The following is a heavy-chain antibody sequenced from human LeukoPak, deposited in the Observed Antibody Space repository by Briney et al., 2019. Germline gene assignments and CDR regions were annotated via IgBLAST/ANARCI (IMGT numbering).Heavy chain of an antibody. CDR2: ISSSSSTI. V-gene: IGHV3-48*02. J-gene: IGHJ4*02. CDR3: ARVGGSGSYLIDY. CDR1: GFTFSSYS. D-gene: IGHD3-10*01. Sequence: GGSLRLSCAASGFTFSSYSMNWVRQAPGKGLEWVSYISSSSSTIYYADSVKGRFTISRDNAKNSLYLQMSSLRDEDTAVYYCARVGGSGSYLIDYWGQGTLVTVSS.